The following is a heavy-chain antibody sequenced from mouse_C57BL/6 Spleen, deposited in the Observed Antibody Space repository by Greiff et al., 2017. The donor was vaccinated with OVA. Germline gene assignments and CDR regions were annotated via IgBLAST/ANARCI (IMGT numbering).Heavy chain of an antibody. CDR1: GFTFSDYY. D-gene: IGHD1-1*01. Sequence: EVQVVESEGGLVQPGSSMKLSCTASGFTFSDYYMAWFRQVPEKGLEWVANINYDGSSTYYLDSLKSRFIISRDNAKNILYLQMSSLKSEDTATYYCARAEDYYGSSYEYFDVWGTGTTVTVSS. J-gene: IGHJ1*03. CDR3: ARAEDYYGSSYEYFDV. V-gene: IGHV5-16*01. CDR2: INYDGSST.